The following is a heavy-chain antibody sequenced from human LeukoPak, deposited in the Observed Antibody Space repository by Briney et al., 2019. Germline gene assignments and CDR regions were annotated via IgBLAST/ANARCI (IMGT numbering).Heavy chain of an antibody. CDR1: GFTFSSYW. CDR2: INSDGSST. J-gene: IGHJ5*02. V-gene: IGHV3-74*01. CDR3: ARVRAFNWFDP. Sequence: GGSLRLSCAASGFTFSSYWMHWVRQAPGKGLVWVSRINSDGSSTSYADSVKGRFTISRDNAKNTLYLQMNGLRAEDTAVYYCARVRAFNWFDPWGQGTLVTVSS.